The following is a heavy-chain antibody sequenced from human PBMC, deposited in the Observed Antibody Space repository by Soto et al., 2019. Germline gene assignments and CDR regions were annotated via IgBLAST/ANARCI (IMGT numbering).Heavy chain of an antibody. CDR1: GFTFSSYA. J-gene: IGHJ4*02. Sequence: GGSLRLSCAASGFTFSSYAMSWVRQAPGKGLEWVSAISGSGGSTYYADSVKGRFTISRDNSKNTLYLQINSLRVEDTAVFYCARNSRATVAGAPDYWGQGTLVTVSS. CDR3: ARNSRATVAGAPDY. D-gene: IGHD6-19*01. V-gene: IGHV3-23*01. CDR2: ISGSGGST.